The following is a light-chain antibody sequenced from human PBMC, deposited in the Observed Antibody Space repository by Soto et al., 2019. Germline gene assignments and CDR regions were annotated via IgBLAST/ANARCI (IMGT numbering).Light chain of an antibody. Sequence: DNVMTQAPDSLAVSLGERATITCKSSQNVLSTSNKKNFLACYQRKSGQPPKLLIFWASTRNSGCADRFSGSGSGTDFTLTISSLQPEDVAIYYCQQYYDTPLTFDPGTKVDI. CDR2: WAS. J-gene: IGKJ3*01. V-gene: IGKV4-1*01. CDR3: QQYYDTPLT. CDR1: QNVLSTSNKKNF.